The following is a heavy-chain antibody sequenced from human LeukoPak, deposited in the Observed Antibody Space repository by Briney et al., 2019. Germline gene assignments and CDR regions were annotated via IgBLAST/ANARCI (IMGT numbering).Heavy chain of an antibody. CDR2: ISYDGSNK. Sequence: GRSLRLSCAASGFTFSSYGMHWVRQAPGKGLEWVAVISYDGSNKYYADSVKGQFTISRDNSKNTLYLQMNSLRAEDTAVYYCAKAAILTRTYYFDYWGQGTLVTVSS. V-gene: IGHV3-30*18. CDR3: AKAAILTRTYYFDY. CDR1: GFTFSSYG. J-gene: IGHJ4*02. D-gene: IGHD3-9*01.